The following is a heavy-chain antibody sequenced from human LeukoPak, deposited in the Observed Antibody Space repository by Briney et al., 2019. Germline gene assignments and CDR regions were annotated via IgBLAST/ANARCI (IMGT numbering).Heavy chain of an antibody. CDR2: LNPSGGST. J-gene: IGHJ4*02. CDR3: ARLLRYYLDY. CDR1: LYTFTSYY. D-gene: IGHD3-16*01. V-gene: IGHV1-46*03. Sequence: ASVKVPCKASLYTFTSYYMHWVRQAPGQGLEWMGILNPSGGSTSYAQKFQGRVTMTRDTSTSTVYMELSSLRSEDTAVYYCARLLRYYLDYWGQGTLVTVYS.